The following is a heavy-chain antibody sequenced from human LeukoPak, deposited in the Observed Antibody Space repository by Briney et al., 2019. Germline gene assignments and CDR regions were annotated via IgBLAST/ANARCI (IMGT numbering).Heavy chain of an antibody. D-gene: IGHD5-12*01. Sequence: SETLSLTCAVYGGSFSGYYWSWIRQPPGKGLEWIGEINHSGSTNYNPSLKSRVTISVDTSKNQFSLKLSSVTAADTAVYYCARPGYSGYDHRLYYFDYWGQGTLVTVSS. CDR1: GGSFSGYY. V-gene: IGHV4-34*01. J-gene: IGHJ4*02. CDR3: ARPGYSGYDHRLYYFDY. CDR2: INHSGST.